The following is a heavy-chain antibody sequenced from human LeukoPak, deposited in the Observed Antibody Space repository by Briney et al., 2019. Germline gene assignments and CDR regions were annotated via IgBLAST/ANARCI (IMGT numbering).Heavy chain of an antibody. D-gene: IGHD5-18*01. Sequence: GGSLRLSCAASGFTVSSNYMSWVRQAPGKGLEWVSVIYSGGSTYYADSVKGRFTISRDNSKNTLYLQMSSLRAEDTAVYYCARVYSYGSTMDVWGQGTTVTVSS. V-gene: IGHV3-53*01. CDR2: IYSGGST. J-gene: IGHJ6*02. CDR1: GFTVSSNY. CDR3: ARVYSYGSTMDV.